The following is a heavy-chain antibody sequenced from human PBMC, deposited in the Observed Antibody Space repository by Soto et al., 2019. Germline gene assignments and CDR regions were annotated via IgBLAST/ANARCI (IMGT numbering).Heavy chain of an antibody. Sequence: QLQLQESGPGLVKPSETLSLTCTVSGGSISSSSYYWGCIRQPPGKGLEWIASIDYTGNTFYNPSLRSRVTISVDTSKNQFSLKVTSVTAADTAVYYCARINKGYGTDSWGQGTLVTVSS. D-gene: IGHD5-18*01. V-gene: IGHV4-39*01. CDR2: IDYTGNT. CDR3: ARINKGYGTDS. J-gene: IGHJ4*02. CDR1: GGSISSSSYY.